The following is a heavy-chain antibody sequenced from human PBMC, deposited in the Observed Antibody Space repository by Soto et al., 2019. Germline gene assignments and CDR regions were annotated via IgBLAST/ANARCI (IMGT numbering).Heavy chain of an antibody. Sequence: SETLSLTCTVSGGSISSYYWSWIRQPPGKGLEWIGYIYYSGSTNYNPSLKSRVTISVDTSKNQFSLKLSSVTAADTAVYYCARVWGGAFDIWGQGTMVPSPQ. CDR3: ARVWGGAFDI. CDR1: GGSISSYY. J-gene: IGHJ3*02. CDR2: IYYSGST. V-gene: IGHV4-59*01. D-gene: IGHD3-10*01.